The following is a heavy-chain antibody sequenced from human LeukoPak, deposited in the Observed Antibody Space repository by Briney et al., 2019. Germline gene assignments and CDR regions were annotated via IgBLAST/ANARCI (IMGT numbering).Heavy chain of an antibody. CDR3: ARVGYSSSWLY. V-gene: IGHV4-39*07. CDR2: IYHSGST. CDR1: GGSISISNYY. J-gene: IGHJ4*02. D-gene: IGHD6-13*01. Sequence: SETLSLTCTVSGGSISISNYYWGWIRQPPGKGLEWIGSIYHSGSTYYNPSLKSRVTISVDTSKNQFSLKLSSVTAADTAVYYCARVGYSSSWLYWGQGTLVTVSS.